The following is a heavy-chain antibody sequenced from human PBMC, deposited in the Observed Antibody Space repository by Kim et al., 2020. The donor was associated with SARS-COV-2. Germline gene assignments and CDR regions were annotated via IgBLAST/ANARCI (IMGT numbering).Heavy chain of an antibody. CDR3: ARDDYYGSGCPYSSSF. CDR2: ISSSSSTI. CDR1: GFTFSSYS. D-gene: IGHD3-10*01. V-gene: IGHV3-48*02. J-gene: IGHJ4*02. Sequence: GGSLRLSCAASGFTFSSYSMNWVRQAPGKGLEWVSYISSSSSTIYYADSVKGRFTISRNNAKNSLYLQMNSLRDEDTAVYYCARDDYYGSGCPYSSSFWGQGTLVTVSS.